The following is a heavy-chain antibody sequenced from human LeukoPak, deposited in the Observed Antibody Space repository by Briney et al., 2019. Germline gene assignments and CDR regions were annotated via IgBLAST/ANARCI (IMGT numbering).Heavy chain of an antibody. J-gene: IGHJ4*02. Sequence: GGSLRLSCAASGFTFSTYEMNWVSQAPGKGLEWVSYISGSGGTTYYADSVKGRFTISRHNAKNSLYLQINRVIAKCTTVYYCARDWGKGDYWGQGTLVTVSS. CDR3: ARDWGKGDY. V-gene: IGHV3-48*03. D-gene: IGHD3-16*01. CDR2: ISGSGGTT. CDR1: GFTFSTYE.